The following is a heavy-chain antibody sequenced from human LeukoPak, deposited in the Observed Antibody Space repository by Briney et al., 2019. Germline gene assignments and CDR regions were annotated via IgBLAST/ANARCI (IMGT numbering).Heavy chain of an antibody. Sequence: GGSLRLSCAASGFTFSDYYMSWIRQAPGKGQEWVSYISSSSSYTNYADSVKGRFTISRDNAKNSLYLQMNSLRAEDTAVYYCARDLGYCSGGSCPGFDYWGQGTLVTVSS. D-gene: IGHD2-15*01. CDR2: ISSSSSYT. J-gene: IGHJ4*02. CDR1: GFTFSDYY. CDR3: ARDLGYCSGGSCPGFDY. V-gene: IGHV3-11*06.